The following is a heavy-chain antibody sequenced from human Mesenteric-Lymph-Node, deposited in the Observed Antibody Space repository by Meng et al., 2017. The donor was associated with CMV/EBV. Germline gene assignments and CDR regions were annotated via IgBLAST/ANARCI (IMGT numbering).Heavy chain of an antibody. V-gene: IGHV3-23*01. CDR2: ICGSGTTT. J-gene: IGHJ4*02. Sequence: GESLKISCAAAKFTFSSCWMSRVRQAPGKGPEWVSVICGSGTTTSYADSVQGRFTISRDNSKNTPYLQMDSLRVEDTAVYYCAKDYGGYSFPTLDYWGQGTLVTVSS. CDR1: KFTFSSCW. CDR3: AKDYGGYSFPTLDY. D-gene: IGHD1-26*01.